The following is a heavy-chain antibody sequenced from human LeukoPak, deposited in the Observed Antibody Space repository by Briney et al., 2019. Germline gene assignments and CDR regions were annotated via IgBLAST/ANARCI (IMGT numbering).Heavy chain of an antibody. Sequence: SETLSLTCSVSGGSVSNYYWSWIRQPPGKGLEWIGYVYYTGSTNYYPSLKSRVTMFEDKSKNQFSLRLYSVTVADTAVYYCARHFAYSSSSYFDYWGQGSLVTVSS. CDR2: VYYTGST. D-gene: IGHD6-6*01. CDR1: GGSVSNYY. V-gene: IGHV4-59*08. CDR3: ARHFAYSSSSYFDY. J-gene: IGHJ4*02.